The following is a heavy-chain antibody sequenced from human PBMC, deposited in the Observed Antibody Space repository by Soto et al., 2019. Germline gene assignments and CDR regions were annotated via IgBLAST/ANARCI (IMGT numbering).Heavy chain of an antibody. CDR2: ISGSDPGT. Sequence: EVHLLESGGGLVQPGGSLRLSCAASGFKFSNYAMTWVRQAPGKGLEWVSSISGSDPGTYYADSVKGRFTISRDDANNTVFLHMTSLRGEDTAVYYCAKAYRTGLFYYFYGMDVWGLGTRVTVSS. CDR1: GFKFSNYA. V-gene: IGHV3-23*01. D-gene: IGHD1-1*01. CDR3: AKAYRTGLFYYFYGMDV. J-gene: IGHJ6*02.